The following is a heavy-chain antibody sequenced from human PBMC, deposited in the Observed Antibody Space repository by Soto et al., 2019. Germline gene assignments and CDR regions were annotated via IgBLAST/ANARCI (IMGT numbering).Heavy chain of an antibody. D-gene: IGHD3-9*01. CDR3: AKDPILTTPPSFDP. CDR2: VSGSGESA. Sequence: GGSLRLSCAASGFTFYYYAMNWVRQAPGKALEWVSSVSGSGESAYYADSVKGRFTISRDNSKNTLFLQMNSLGADDTAVYYCAKDPILTTPPSFDPWGQGTLVTVSS. J-gene: IGHJ5*02. CDR1: GFTFYYYA. V-gene: IGHV3-23*01.